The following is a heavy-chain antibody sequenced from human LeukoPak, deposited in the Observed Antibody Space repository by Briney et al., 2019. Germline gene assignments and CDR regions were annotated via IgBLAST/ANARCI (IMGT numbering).Heavy chain of an antibody. D-gene: IGHD5-12*01. CDR2: IYSGGKT. J-gene: IGHJ4*02. Sequence: PGGSLRLSCAASGFTVSSNYMSWVRQAPGKGLMWVSVIYSGGKTHYADSVKGRFTISRDNSKNTLYLQMNSLRAEDTAVYYCTTEVRWLRQSDYWGQGTLVTVSS. V-gene: IGHV3-53*01. CDR1: GFTVSSNY. CDR3: TTEVRWLRQSDY.